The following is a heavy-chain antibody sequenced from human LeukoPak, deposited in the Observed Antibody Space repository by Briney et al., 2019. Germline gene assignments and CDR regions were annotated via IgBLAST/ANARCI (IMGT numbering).Heavy chain of an antibody. J-gene: IGHJ4*02. V-gene: IGHV1-69*13. CDR2: IIPIFGTA. CDR3: ARLGYYDILTGYYRAPRDY. D-gene: IGHD3-9*01. CDR1: GGTFSSYA. Sequence: SVKVSCKASGGTFSSYAISWVRQAPGQGLEWMGGIIPIFGTANYAQKFQGRVTITADESTSTAYMELSSLRSEDTAVYYCARLGYYDILTGYYRAPRDYWGQGTLVTVSS.